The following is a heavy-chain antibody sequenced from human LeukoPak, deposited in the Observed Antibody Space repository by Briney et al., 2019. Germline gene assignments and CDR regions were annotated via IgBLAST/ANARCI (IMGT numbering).Heavy chain of an antibody. J-gene: IGHJ4*02. D-gene: IGHD1-26*01. CDR2: IIPIFGTA. Sequence: SVKVSCKASGGTFSSYAISWVRQAPGQGLEWMGGIIPIFGTANYAQKFQGRVTITTDESTSTAYMELSSLRSEDTAVYYCARVGELGQLGRSGSYLYWGQGTLVTVPS. CDR3: ARVGELGQLGRSGSYLY. V-gene: IGHV1-69*05. CDR1: GGTFSSYA.